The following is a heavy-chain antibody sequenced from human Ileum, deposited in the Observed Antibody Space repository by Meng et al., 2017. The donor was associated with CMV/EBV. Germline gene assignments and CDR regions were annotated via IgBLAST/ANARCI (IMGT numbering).Heavy chain of an antibody. V-gene: IGHV4-4*02. CDR1: GGYISSNNW. CDR2: IRHSGSS. Sequence: CAVSGGYISSNNWWSWVRQPPGKGPEWIGEIRHSGSSNYNPSLKSRVTISIDKSKNQFSLKLSSVTAADTAIYYCAREGVGATGDYWGQGTLVTVSS. CDR3: AREGVGATGDY. D-gene: IGHD1-26*01. J-gene: IGHJ4*02.